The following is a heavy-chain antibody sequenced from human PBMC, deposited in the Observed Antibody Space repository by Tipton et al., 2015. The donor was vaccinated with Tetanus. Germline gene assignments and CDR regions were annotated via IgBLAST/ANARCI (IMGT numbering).Heavy chain of an antibody. J-gene: IGHJ6*02. V-gene: IGHV4-4*07. CDR2: IYSSGST. D-gene: IGHD1-26*01. CDR1: GGSLSTFY. CDR3: ARDFRERSGTYFSYYYTMDV. Sequence: TLSLTCTVSGGSLSTFYWNWIRQPAGKGLEWIGRIYSSGSTNYNPSLKSRVTMSIDTSKNQISLGLTSVTAADTAVYYCARDFRERSGTYFSYYYTMDVWGQGTTVTVSS.